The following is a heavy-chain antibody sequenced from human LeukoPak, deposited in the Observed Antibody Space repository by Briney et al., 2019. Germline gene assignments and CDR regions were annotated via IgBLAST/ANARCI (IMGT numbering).Heavy chain of an antibody. Sequence: GASVKVSCKASGYTFTGYYMHWVRQAPGQGLEWMGWINPNSGGTNYAQKFQGRVTMTRDTSISTAYMELRSLRSDDTAVYYCARDSYSSADLFDYWGQGTLVTVSS. CDR2: INPNSGGT. CDR1: GYTFTGYY. V-gene: IGHV1-2*02. J-gene: IGHJ4*02. D-gene: IGHD6-19*01. CDR3: ARDSYSSADLFDY.